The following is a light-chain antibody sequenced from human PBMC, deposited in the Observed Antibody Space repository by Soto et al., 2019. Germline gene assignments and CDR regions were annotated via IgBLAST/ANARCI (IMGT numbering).Light chain of an antibody. J-gene: IGKJ4*01. CDR3: QQGKSFPLT. CDR2: TAS. V-gene: IGKV1-12*01. Sequence: DIQMTQSPSCVSASVCDRVSSSGRASQDINKWLAWYQQKPGLAPNLVIYTASRLHGGGPSRFSGSASGTDFTLTISSLQPEDVATYYCQQGKSFPLTFGGGTKVDI. CDR1: QDINKW.